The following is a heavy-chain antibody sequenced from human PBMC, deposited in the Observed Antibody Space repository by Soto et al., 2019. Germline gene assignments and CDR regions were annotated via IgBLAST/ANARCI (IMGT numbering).Heavy chain of an antibody. CDR3: VRASWNYYYYGMDI. CDR2: ISSSSSYI. CDR1: GFTFSSYS. D-gene: IGHD1-1*01. V-gene: IGHV3-21*04. Sequence: PGGSLRLSCAASGFTFSSYSMNWVRQAPGKGLEWVSSISSSSSYIYYADSVKGRFTTSRDDSKNTAYLQMNSLKTEDTAVYYCVRASWNYYYYGMDIWGQGTTVTVSS. J-gene: IGHJ6*02.